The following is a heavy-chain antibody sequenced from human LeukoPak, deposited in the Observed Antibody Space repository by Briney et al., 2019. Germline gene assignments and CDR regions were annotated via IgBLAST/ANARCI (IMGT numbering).Heavy chain of an antibody. V-gene: IGHV3-23*01. Sequence: GGSLRLSCAASGVSFSSYAMTWVRQARGKGLDWVSSISASGGSTHYADSVKRRFTISRDTPRNTPYLQMNSLRAEHTAVYHCAKERPLNWGYYFHYGGQGTLVTVSS. J-gene: IGHJ4*02. D-gene: IGHD7-27*01. CDR3: AKERPLNWGYYFHY. CDR1: GVSFSSYA. CDR2: ISASGGST.